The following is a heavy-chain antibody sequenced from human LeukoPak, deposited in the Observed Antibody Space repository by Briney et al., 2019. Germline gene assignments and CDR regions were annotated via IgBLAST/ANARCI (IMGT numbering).Heavy chain of an antibody. D-gene: IGHD1-26*01. J-gene: IGHJ4*02. V-gene: IGHV4-39*01. CDR2: IYFTGST. Sequence: PSETLSLTCAVSGGSISSSSYYWGWIRQPPGKGLEWIGSIYFTGSTYHNPSLRSRVTISVDTSKNKFSLNLNSVTAEDTAVYYCARQGILGTTGYFDYWGQGTLITVSS. CDR1: GGSISSSSYY. CDR3: ARQGILGTTGYFDY.